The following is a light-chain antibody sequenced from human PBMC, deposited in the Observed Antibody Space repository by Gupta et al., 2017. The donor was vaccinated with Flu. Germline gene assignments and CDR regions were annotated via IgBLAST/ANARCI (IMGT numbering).Light chain of an antibody. J-gene: IGLJ2*01. CDR3: SSYTSSSTLVV. Sequence: QSALTQPASVSGSPGQSITISCTGTSSDVGGYNYVSWYQQHPGKAPKLMISEVSNRPSGFSNRFSGSKSGNTASLTISGLQAEDEADYYCSSYTSSSTLVVFGGGTKLTVL. V-gene: IGLV2-14*01. CDR2: EVS. CDR1: SSDVGGYNY.